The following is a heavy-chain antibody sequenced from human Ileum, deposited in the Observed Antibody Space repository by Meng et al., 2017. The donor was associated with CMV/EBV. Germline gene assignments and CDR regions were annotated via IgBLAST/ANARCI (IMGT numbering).Heavy chain of an antibody. CDR1: GFTFSDYY. CDR2: ISSSGSMI. D-gene: IGHD3-22*01. Sequence: SGFTFSDYYRSWIRQAPGKGLEWISYISSSGSMIYYADSVKGRFTISRDNAKNSLSLQMNSLRAEDTAVYYCARGAPYYYDTTGYYKYWGQGTLVTVSS. V-gene: IGHV3-11*01. J-gene: IGHJ4*02. CDR3: ARGAPYYYDTTGYYKY.